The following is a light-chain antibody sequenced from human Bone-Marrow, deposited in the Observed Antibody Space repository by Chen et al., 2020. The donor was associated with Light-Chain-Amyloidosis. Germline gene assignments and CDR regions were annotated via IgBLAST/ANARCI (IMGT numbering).Light chain of an antibody. CDR3: QSADSSGTYEVI. CDR2: RDT. V-gene: IGLV3-25*03. J-gene: IGLJ2*01. CDR1: DLPTKY. Sequence: SYELTQPPSVSVSPGPTARITCSGDDLPTKYAYWYQQKPGQAPVLVIHRDTEGTSGISARFSGSSSGTTATVTISGVQAEDEADYHCQSADSSGTYEVIVGGGTKLTVL.